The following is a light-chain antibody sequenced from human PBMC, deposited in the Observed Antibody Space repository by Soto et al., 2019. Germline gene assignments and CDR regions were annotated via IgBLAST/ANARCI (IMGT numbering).Light chain of an antibody. V-gene: IGLV2-14*01. CDR3: SSYSSTSTPVV. Sequence: QSALTQPASVSGSPGQSITISCTGTSSDIGGYSYVSWYQQHPDKAPKLIIYEVSNRPSGVSNRFSGSKSGDTASLTISGLQADDEGDYSCSSYSSTSTPVVFGGGTKLTVL. CDR2: EVS. J-gene: IGLJ2*01. CDR1: SSDIGGYSY.